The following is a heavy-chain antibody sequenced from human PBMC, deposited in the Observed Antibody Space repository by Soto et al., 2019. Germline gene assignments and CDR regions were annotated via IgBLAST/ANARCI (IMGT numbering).Heavy chain of an antibody. J-gene: IGHJ5*02. V-gene: IGHV1-18*04. CDR2: INAYNGHT. D-gene: IGHD1-1*01. CDR1: DYTLTSYG. CDR3: ARMATSGTLNWFDP. Sequence: WASVKVSCKASDYTLTSYGIIWVRQAPGQGLEWMGWINAYNGHTNFAQKFQGRVTMTTDTSTNTAYMELRSLRSDDTAVYYCARMATSGTLNWFDPWGQGTLVTVSS.